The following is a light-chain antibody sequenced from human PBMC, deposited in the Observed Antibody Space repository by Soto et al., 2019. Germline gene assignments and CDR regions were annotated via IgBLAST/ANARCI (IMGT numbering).Light chain of an antibody. Sequence: DIQMTQSPSTLSASVGDRVTITCRASQSISSWLAWYQQKPGKAPKLLIYKASTLESGVPSRFSGTESGTEFTLTINSLQHDDFATYYCQQYSSWWTFGQGTKVEIK. V-gene: IGKV1-5*03. J-gene: IGKJ1*01. CDR1: QSISSW. CDR3: QQYSSWWT. CDR2: KAS.